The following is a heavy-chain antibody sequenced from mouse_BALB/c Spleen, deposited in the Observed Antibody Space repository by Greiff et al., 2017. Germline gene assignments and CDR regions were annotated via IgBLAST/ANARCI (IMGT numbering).Heavy chain of an antibody. D-gene: IGHD2-10*01. CDR3: AKPYYGNPYFDY. J-gene: IGHJ2*01. V-gene: IGHV1-4*02. Sequence: QVQLQQSAAELARPGASVKMSCKASGYTFTSYTMHWVKQRPGQGLEWIGYINPSSGYTEYNQKFKDKTTLTADKSSSTAYMQLSSLTSEDSAVYDCAKPYYGNPYFDYWGQGTTLTVSS. CDR2: INPSSGYT. CDR1: GYTFTSYT.